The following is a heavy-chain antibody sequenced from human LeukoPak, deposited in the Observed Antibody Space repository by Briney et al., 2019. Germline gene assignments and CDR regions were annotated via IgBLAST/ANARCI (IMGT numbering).Heavy chain of an antibody. CDR1: GFTFSSYA. CDR2: ISYDGSNK. V-gene: IGHV3-30-3*01. CDR3: AREVRGFDY. J-gene: IGHJ4*02. D-gene: IGHD2-2*01. Sequence: GGSLRLSCAASGFTFSSYAMRWVRQAPGKGLEWVAVISYDGSNKYYADSVKGRFTISRDNSKNTLYLQMNSLRAEDTAVYYCAREVRGFDYWGQGTLVTVSS.